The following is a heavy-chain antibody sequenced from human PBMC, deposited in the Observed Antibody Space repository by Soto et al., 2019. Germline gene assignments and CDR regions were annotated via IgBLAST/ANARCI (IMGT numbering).Heavy chain of an antibody. J-gene: IGHJ4*02. CDR1: GFTFSSYG. V-gene: IGHV3-30*18. CDR2: ISYDGSNK. D-gene: IGHD4-17*01. CDR3: AKGPESSSYGDYFDY. Sequence: GGSLRLSCAASGFTFSSYGMHWVRQAPGKGLEWVAVISYDGSNKYYADSVKGRFTISRDNSKNTLYLQMNSLRAEDAAVYYCAKGPESSSYGDYFDYWGQGTLVTVSS.